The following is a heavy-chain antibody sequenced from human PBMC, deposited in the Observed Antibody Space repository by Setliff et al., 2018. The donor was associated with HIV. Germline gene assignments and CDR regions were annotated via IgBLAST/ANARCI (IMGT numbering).Heavy chain of an antibody. V-gene: IGHV4-38-2*01. CDR2: IYHNGIT. CDR3: ARRIYGNNPYFDY. J-gene: IGHJ4*02. CDR1: GYSIGSGYY. Sequence: NPSETLSLTCGVSGYSIGSGYYWGWIRQPPGKGLEWIGSIYHNGITYYNPSLKSRVTISVDTSQDQFSLKLSSVTAADTAIYYCARRIYGNNPYFDYWSQGTLVTVSS. D-gene: IGHD4-17*01.